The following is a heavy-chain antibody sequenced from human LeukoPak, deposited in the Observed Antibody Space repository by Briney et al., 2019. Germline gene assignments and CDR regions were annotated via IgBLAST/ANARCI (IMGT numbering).Heavy chain of an antibody. CDR3: ARDFAAARPMNWFDP. Sequence: GASVKVSCKASGYTFTGYYMHWVRQAPGQGLEWMGWINPSSGGTNYAQKFLGRVTMTRDTSISTAYMELSRLRSDDTAVYYCARDFAAARPMNWFDPWGQGTLVTVSS. CDR2: INPSSGGT. D-gene: IGHD6-6*01. J-gene: IGHJ5*02. CDR1: GYTFTGYY. V-gene: IGHV1-2*02.